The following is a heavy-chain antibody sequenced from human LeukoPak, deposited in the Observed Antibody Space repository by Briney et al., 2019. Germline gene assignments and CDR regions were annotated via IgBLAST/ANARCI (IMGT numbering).Heavy chain of an antibody. CDR1: GYTFTSYG. J-gene: IGHJ1*01. CDR2: ISAYNGNT. CDR3: ARSPIAAAGMAQYFQH. V-gene: IGHV1-18*01. Sequence: ASVKVSCKASGYTFTSYGISWVRQAPGHGLEWMGWISAYNGNTNYAQKLQGRVTMTTDTSTSTAYMELRSLRSDDTAVYYCARSPIAAAGMAQYFQHWGQGTLVTVSS. D-gene: IGHD6-13*01.